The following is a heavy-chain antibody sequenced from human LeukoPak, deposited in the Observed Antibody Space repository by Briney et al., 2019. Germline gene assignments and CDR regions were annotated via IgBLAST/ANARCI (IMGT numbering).Heavy chain of an antibody. Sequence: GASVKVSCKASGYTFTSYYMRWVRQAPGQGLEWMGIINPSGGSTSYAQKFQGRVTMTRDTSTSTVYMELSSLRSEDTAVYYCARTPWFGELLFYYFDYWGQGTLVTVSS. CDR3: ARTPWFGELLFYYFDY. CDR1: GYTFTSYY. V-gene: IGHV1-46*01. D-gene: IGHD3-10*01. J-gene: IGHJ4*02. CDR2: INPSGGST.